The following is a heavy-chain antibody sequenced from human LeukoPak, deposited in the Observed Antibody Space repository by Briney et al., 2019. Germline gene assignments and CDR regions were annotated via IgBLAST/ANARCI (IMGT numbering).Heavy chain of an antibody. V-gene: IGHV3-23*01. CDR1: GFTFSSYA. J-gene: IGHJ4*02. CDR3: VAHYYYDRPHPYHDY. CDR2: ITKTRDT. Sequence: GGSLRLSCAASGFTFSSYAVTWARQAPGKGLEWVSAITKTRDTYYTDSVKGRFTISRDNSKNTLYLQINSLRAEDTAVYYCVAHYYYDRPHPYHDYWGQGTLVTVSS. D-gene: IGHD3-22*01.